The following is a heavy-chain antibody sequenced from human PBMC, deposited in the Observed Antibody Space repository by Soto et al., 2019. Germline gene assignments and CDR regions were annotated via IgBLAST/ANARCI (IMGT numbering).Heavy chain of an antibody. CDR2: IIPIFGTA. V-gene: IGHV1-69*13. CDR1: GGTFSSYA. Sequence: GASVKVYRKDSGGTFSSYAIRWVRQAPGHGLEWMGGIIPIFGTANYAQNFQGRVTITADESTSTAYMELRSLRSDDTAVYYCARDRYYDSSGPRNLGYWGQGTLVTVSS. J-gene: IGHJ4*02. CDR3: ARDRYYDSSGPRNLGY. D-gene: IGHD3-22*01.